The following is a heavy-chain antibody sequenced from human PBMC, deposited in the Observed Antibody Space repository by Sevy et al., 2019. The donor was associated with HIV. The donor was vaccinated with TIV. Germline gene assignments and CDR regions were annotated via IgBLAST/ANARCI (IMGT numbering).Heavy chain of an antibody. V-gene: IGHV3-43*01. D-gene: IGHD6-13*01. CDR3: ARGKGYYYYMDV. CDR2: ISWDGGST. Sequence: GGSLRLSCAASGFTFDDYTMHWVRQAPGKGLEWVSLISWDGGSTYYADSVKGRFTISRDNSKNSLNLQMNSLRTEDTALYYCARGKGYYYYMDVWGKGTTVTVSS. J-gene: IGHJ6*03. CDR1: GFTFDDYT.